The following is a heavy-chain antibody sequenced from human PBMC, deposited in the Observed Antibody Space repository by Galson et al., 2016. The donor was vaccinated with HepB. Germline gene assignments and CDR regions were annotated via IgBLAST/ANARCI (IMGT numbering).Heavy chain of an antibody. J-gene: IGHJ4*02. V-gene: IGHV3-30-3*01. CDR2: ISSDGSKE. CDR3: AKDNAAWLVDY. Sequence: SLRLPCAASGFTFSRYTMHWVRQAPGKGLEWVAVISSDGSKEYYADSVKGRFTISRDNSRNTLYLQMNSLRAEDAAVYYCAKDNAAWLVDYWGQGSLVTVSS. D-gene: IGHD6-19*01. CDR1: GFTFSRYT.